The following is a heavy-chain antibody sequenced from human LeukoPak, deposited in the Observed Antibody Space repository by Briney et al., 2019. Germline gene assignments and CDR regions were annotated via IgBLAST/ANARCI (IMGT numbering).Heavy chain of an antibody. CDR1: GFTFRSYG. CDR3: ARISSSYDYDY. CDR2: ISSNGGST. J-gene: IGHJ4*02. V-gene: IGHV3-64*01. D-gene: IGHD6-6*01. Sequence: GGSLRLSCAASGFTFRSYGMHWVRQAPGKGLEYVAAISSNGGSTDYANSVKGRFTISRDNSKNTLYLQMGSLRAEDMAVYYCARISSSYDYDYWGREPWSPSPQ.